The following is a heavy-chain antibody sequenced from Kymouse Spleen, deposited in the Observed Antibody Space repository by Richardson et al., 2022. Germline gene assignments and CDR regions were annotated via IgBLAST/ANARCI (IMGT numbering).Heavy chain of an antibody. J-gene: IGHJ4*02. CDR1: GGSISSSSYY. Sequence: QLQLQESGPGLVKPSETLSLTCTVSGGSISSSSYYWGWIRQPPGKGLEWIGSIYYSGSTYYNPSLKSRVTISVDTSKNQFSLKLSSVTAADTAVYYCASAGYSSGWYGDYWGQGTLVTVSS. CDR3: ASAGYSSGWYGDY. V-gene: IGHV4-39*01. D-gene: IGHD6-19*01. CDR2: IYYSGST.